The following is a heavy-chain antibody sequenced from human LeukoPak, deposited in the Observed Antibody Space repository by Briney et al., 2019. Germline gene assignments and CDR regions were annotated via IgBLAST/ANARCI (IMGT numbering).Heavy chain of an antibody. D-gene: IGHD2-15*01. Sequence: PSETLSLTCAVYGGSFSGYYWSWIRQPPGKGLEWIGEINHSGSTNYNPSLKSRVTISVDTSKNQLSLKLSSVTAADTAVYYCASMGRTYCSGGSCYRYYFDYWGQGTLVTVSS. CDR1: GGSFSGYY. CDR2: INHSGST. J-gene: IGHJ4*02. CDR3: ASMGRTYCSGGSCYRYYFDY. V-gene: IGHV4-34*01.